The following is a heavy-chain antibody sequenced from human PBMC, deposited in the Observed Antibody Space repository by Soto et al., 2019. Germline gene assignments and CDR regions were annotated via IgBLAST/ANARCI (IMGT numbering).Heavy chain of an antibody. CDR1: GFTFSSYA. CDR2: ISYDGSNK. CDR3: ARGGYSGYIDY. Sequence: QVQLVESGGGVVQPGRSLRLSCAASGFTFSSYAMHWVRQAPGKGLEWVAVISYDGSNKYYADSVKGRFTISRDNSKNTLYLQMNSLRAEDTAVYYCARGGYSGYIDYWGQGTLVTVPS. J-gene: IGHJ4*02. D-gene: IGHD5-12*01. V-gene: IGHV3-30-3*01.